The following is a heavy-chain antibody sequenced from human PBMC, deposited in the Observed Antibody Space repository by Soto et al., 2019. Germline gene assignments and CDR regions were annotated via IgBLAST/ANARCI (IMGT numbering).Heavy chain of an antibody. D-gene: IGHD5-12*01. CDR3: ARGGVATSGRYFDY. J-gene: IGHJ4*02. CDR2: IIPIFGTG. V-gene: IGHV1-69*01. CDR1: AGTFSSYA. Sequence: QVQLVQSGAEVKKPGSSVKVSCKASAGTFSSYAISWVRQAPGQGLEWMGGIIPIFGTGNYAQKFQGRVTITADESTRTAYMELSSLRSEDTAVYYCARGGVATSGRYFDYWGQGTLVTVSS.